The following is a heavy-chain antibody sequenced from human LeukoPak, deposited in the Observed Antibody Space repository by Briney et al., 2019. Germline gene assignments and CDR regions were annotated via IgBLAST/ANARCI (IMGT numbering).Heavy chain of an antibody. Sequence: GGSLRLSCAASGFTFSSYAMSWVRQAPGKGLEWVSAISSSGGSTYYADSVKGRFTISRDNSKNTLYLQMNSLRAEDTAVYYCANGAREVTTVTTFASDNWGQGTLVTVSS. CDR1: GFTFSSYA. J-gene: IGHJ4*02. CDR3: ANGAREVTTVTTFASDN. D-gene: IGHD4-11*01. V-gene: IGHV3-23*01. CDR2: ISSSGGST.